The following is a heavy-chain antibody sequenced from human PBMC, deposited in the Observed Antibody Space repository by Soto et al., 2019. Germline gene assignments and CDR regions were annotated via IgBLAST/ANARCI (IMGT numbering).Heavy chain of an antibody. Sequence: GGSLRLSCSASGFTFSSYAMHWVRQAPGKGLEYVSAISSNGGSTYYADSVKGRFTISRDNSKNTLYLQMSSLRAEDTAVYYCAKDIGGVSAIRPPDYWGQGTLVTVSS. CDR3: AKDIGGVSAIRPPDY. V-gene: IGHV3-64D*06. D-gene: IGHD2-8*01. CDR2: ISSNGGST. J-gene: IGHJ4*02. CDR1: GFTFSSYA.